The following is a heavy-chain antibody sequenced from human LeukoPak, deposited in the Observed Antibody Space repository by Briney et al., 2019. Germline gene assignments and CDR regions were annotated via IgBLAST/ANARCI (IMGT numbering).Heavy chain of an antibody. CDR3: ARGPYSYGVDYYYYGMDV. D-gene: IGHD5-18*01. J-gene: IGHJ6*02. Sequence: GGSLRLSCAASGFTFDDYAMHWVRQAPGKGLEWVSGISWNSGSIGYADSVKGRFTISRDNAKNTLYLQMNSLRAEDTAVYYCARGPYSYGVDYYYYGMDVWGQGTTVTVSS. CDR2: ISWNSGSI. V-gene: IGHV3-9*01. CDR1: GFTFDDYA.